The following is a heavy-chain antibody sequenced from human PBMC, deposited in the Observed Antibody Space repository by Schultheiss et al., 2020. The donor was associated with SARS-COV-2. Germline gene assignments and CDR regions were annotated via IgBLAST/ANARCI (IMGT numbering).Heavy chain of an antibody. CDR1: GGTFSSYA. D-gene: IGHD2-15*01. CDR2: ISAYNGNT. CDR3: VGSNFDY. Sequence: ASVKVSCKASGGTFSSYAISWVRQAPGQGLEWMGWISAYNGNTNYAQKLQGRVTMTTDTSTSTAYMELRSLRSDDTAVYYCVGSNFDYWGQGTLVTVSS. J-gene: IGHJ4*02. V-gene: IGHV1-18*01.